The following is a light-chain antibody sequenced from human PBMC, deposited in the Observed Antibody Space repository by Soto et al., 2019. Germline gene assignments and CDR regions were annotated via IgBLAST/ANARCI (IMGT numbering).Light chain of an antibody. CDR1: SSNIGSNT. Sequence: QSVLTQPPSASGTPGQRVTISCSGSSSNIGSNTVNWYQQLPGTAPKLLIYSNNQRPSGVPDRFSGSKSGTSASLAISGLKSEDEADYYCAAWDDSLNGRGVFGTGTKVTVL. V-gene: IGLV1-44*01. CDR2: SNN. CDR3: AAWDDSLNGRGV. J-gene: IGLJ1*01.